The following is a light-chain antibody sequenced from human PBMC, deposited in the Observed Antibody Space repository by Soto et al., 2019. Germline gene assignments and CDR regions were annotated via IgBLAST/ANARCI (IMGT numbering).Light chain of an antibody. J-gene: IGKJ3*01. Sequence: DIQMTQSPSSLSASVGDRVTITCQASQDISNFLNWYQHKPGKYPKLLLNDASNLETGVPSRFRGSGSSTDFTSTISSLQPEDVATYFCQQYDSLPLSFGPRTKVELK. CDR1: QDISNF. CDR2: DAS. CDR3: QQYDSLPLS. V-gene: IGKV1-33*01.